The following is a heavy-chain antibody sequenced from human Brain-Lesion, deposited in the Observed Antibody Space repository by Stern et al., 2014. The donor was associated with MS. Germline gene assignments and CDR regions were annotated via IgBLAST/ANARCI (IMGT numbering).Heavy chain of an antibody. V-gene: IGHV5-51*01. CDR1: GYRFTSNW. J-gene: IGHJ4*02. CDR2: IWPGDSDT. D-gene: IGHD6-6*01. Sequence: EVQLVAPGAEVKKPGESLKISCKGSGYRFTSNWIGWVRQLPGKGLEWLGIIWPGDSDTRYSPSFQGQVTISADKSISTAYLQWSSLQASDTAMYYCARRGDSSSSGFDYWGQGTLVIVSS. CDR3: ARRGDSSSSGFDY.